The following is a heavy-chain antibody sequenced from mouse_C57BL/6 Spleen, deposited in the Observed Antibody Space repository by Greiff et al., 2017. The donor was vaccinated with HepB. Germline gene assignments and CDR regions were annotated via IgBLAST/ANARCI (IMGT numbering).Heavy chain of an antibody. CDR2: IDPSDSYT. Sequence: QVQLQQPGAELVRPGTSVKLSCKASGYTFTSYWMHWVKQRPGQGLEWIGVIDPSDSYTNYNQKFKGKATLTVDTSSSTAYMQLSSLTSEDSAVYYCARYRIYDGYYEDYWGQGTTLTVSS. J-gene: IGHJ2*01. V-gene: IGHV1-59*01. D-gene: IGHD2-3*01. CDR1: GYTFTSYW. CDR3: ARYRIYDGYYEDY.